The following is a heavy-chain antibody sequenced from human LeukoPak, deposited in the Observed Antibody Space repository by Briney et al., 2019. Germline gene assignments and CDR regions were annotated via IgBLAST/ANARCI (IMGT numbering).Heavy chain of an antibody. CDR2: IKQDGSKK. J-gene: IGHJ4*02. CDR3: TRVGYIDEGIDY. V-gene: IGHV3-7*04. D-gene: IGHD5-24*01. CDR1: GFPFRSYW. Sequence: GGSPRLSCVASGFPFRSYWMTWVRQAPGQGLERVANIKQDGSKKSYVDSVKGRFTISRDNAKNSLYLQMNSLRAEDTAIYYCTRVGYIDEGIDYWGQGTLVTVSS.